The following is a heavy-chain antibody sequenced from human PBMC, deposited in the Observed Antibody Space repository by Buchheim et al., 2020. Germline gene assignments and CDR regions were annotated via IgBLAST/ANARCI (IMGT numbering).Heavy chain of an antibody. CDR3: ARDFWYSSSSGYYYYGMDV. Sequence: QVQLVESGGGVVQPGRSLRLSCAASGFTFSSYAMHWVRQAPGKGLEGVAVISYDGSNKYYADSVKGRFTISRDNSKNTLYLQMNSLRAEDTAVYYCARDFWYSSSSGYYYYGMDVWGQGTT. D-gene: IGHD6-6*01. J-gene: IGHJ6*02. CDR2: ISYDGSNK. V-gene: IGHV3-30-3*01. CDR1: GFTFSSYA.